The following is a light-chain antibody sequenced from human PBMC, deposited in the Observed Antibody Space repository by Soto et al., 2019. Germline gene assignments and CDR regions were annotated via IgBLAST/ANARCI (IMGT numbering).Light chain of an antibody. Sequence: QSALTQPASVSGSPGQSITISCTGTSSDVGGYNYVSWYQQHPGKAPKLMIYEVSNRPSRVSNRFSGSKSSNTASLAISGLQAEDEADYYCSSDTSSRVFGGGTQLTVL. CDR1: SSDVGGYNY. CDR2: EVS. V-gene: IGLV2-14*01. CDR3: SSDTSSRV. J-gene: IGLJ3*02.